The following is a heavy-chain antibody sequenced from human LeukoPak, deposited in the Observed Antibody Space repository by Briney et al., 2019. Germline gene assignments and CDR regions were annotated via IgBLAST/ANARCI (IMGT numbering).Heavy chain of an antibody. D-gene: IGHD3-10*01. CDR3: ARAGYLVRGIIKPDYLFKYMDV. J-gene: IGHJ6*03. CDR2: IHPNSGAS. Sequence: ASVKVSCKTSTGYYMHWVRQAPGQGLEYMGWIHPNSGASKSVPKFQGRVTMTRDTSINTDYVELTSLRSEDTAVYYCARAGYLVRGIIKPDYLFKYMDVWGKGTTVTVSS. V-gene: IGHV1-2*02. CDR1: TGYY.